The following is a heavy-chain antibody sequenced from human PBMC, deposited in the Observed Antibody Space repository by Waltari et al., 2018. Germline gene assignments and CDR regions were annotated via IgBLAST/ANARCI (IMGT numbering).Heavy chain of an antibody. CDR2: TYDRSQWRN. CDR1: GDSLFTTSVA. Sequence: QVQLQQSGPGLVKPSQTLSLTCAVSGDSLFTTSVAWNWIRQSPSRGLEWLGSTYDRSQWRNDYALSVKGRITVNPDTSKNHFSLQLDSVTPDDTAVYYCARGKFTAFDIWGQGTMVTVSS. J-gene: IGHJ3*02. CDR3: ARGKFTAFDI. V-gene: IGHV6-1*01.